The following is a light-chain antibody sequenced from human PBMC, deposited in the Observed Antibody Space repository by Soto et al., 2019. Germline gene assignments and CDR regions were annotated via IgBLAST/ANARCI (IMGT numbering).Light chain of an antibody. CDR2: DVS. V-gene: IGLV2-11*01. Sequence: QSALTQPRSVSGSPGQSVTISCTGTSSGVAIYNYISWYQQHPGEAPKLMIHDVSERPSGVPDRFSGSKSVNTASLTISGLPAEDEADYYCCSYAGSYTFARNVFGTGTQLTVL. J-gene: IGLJ1*01. CDR3: CSYAGSYTFARNV. CDR1: SSGVAIYNY.